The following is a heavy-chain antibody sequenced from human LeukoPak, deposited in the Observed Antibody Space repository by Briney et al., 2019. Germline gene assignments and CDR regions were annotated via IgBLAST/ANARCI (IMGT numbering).Heavy chain of an antibody. J-gene: IGHJ4*02. CDR2: ISSNGGST. CDR3: TRGGWELPDHFDY. CDR1: GFTFSSYA. V-gene: IGHV3-64*01. Sequence: PGGCLRLSCAASGFTFSSYAMHWVRQAPGKGLEYVSGISSNGGSTFYANSVKGRFTISRDNSKNTLYLQMGSLRAEDMALYYCTRGGWELPDHFDYWGQGGQVADSS. D-gene: IGHD1-26*01.